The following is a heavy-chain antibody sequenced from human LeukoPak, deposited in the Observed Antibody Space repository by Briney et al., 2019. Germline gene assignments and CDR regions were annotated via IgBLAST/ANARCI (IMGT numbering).Heavy chain of an antibody. CDR1: GFTFSSYS. J-gene: IGHJ4*02. Sequence: GGSLRLSCAASGFTFSSYSMNWVRQAPGKGLEWVSSISSSSSYIYYADSVKGRFTISRDNAKNSLYLQMNSLRAEDTAVYYCARTITRIVVDVVFDYWGQGTLVTVSS. CDR2: ISSSSSYI. V-gene: IGHV3-21*01. D-gene: IGHD3-22*01. CDR3: ARTITRIVVDVVFDY.